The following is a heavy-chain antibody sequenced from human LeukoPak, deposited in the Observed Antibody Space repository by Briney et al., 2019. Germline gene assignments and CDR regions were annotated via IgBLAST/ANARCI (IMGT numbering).Heavy chain of an antibody. V-gene: IGHV3-23*01. D-gene: IGHD3-10*02. CDR3: AELGITMIGGV. Sequence: PGGSLRLSCAASGFTFSIYAMSWVRQAPGKGLEWVSGITGIGSSTYYADSVKGRFTISRDSSKHTLYLQMNSLRAEDTAVYYCAELGITMIGGVWGKGTTVTISS. CDR2: ITGIGSST. CDR1: GFTFSIYA. J-gene: IGHJ6*04.